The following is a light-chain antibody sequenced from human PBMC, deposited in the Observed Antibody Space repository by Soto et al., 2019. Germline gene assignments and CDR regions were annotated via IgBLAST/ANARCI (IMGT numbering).Light chain of an antibody. V-gene: IGLV1-51*01. Sequence: QSVLTQPPSVSAAPGQKVTISCSGSSSNIGNNYVSWYQQHPGTAPTLLIYDNNKRPSGIPDRFAGSKSGTSATLGITGLQTGDEADYYCGTWDSSLSAPVFGGGTKLTVL. CDR2: DNN. CDR1: SSNIGNNY. J-gene: IGLJ2*01. CDR3: GTWDSSLSAPV.